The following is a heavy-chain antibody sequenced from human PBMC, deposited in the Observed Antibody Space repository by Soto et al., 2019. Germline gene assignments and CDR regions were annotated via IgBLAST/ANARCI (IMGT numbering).Heavy chain of an antibody. CDR1: GFRFSGYT. Sequence: SLSLSCAGSGFRFSGYTMNWVRQAPGKRLEWVASISGTGGSIHYADSVKGRFTISKDSAKSSLYLQMNSLTVEDTAVYYCARDLINTVAAFDFWGLGTLVTVS. D-gene: IGHD4-4*01. V-gene: IGHV3-21*01. CDR3: ARDLINTVAAFDF. CDR2: ISGTGGSI. J-gene: IGHJ4*02.